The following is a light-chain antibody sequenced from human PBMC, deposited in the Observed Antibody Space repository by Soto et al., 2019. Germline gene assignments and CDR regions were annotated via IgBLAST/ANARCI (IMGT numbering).Light chain of an antibody. CDR2: KVS. J-gene: IGKJ1*01. Sequence: DVVMTQSPLSLPVTLGQPASISCRSSQSLVYSDRNTYLNWFQQRPGQSPRRLIYKVSNRDSGVPDRFSGSGSGTDFTLKISRVEAEDVGVYYCMQGTHWPPGGWTFGQGTKVEIK. V-gene: IGKV2-30*01. CDR3: MQGTHWPPGGWT. CDR1: QSLVYSDRNTY.